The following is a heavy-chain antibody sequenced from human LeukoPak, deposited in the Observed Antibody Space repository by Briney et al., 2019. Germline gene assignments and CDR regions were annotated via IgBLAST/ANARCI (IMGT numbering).Heavy chain of an antibody. D-gene: IGHD6-19*01. V-gene: IGHV1-69*06. CDR2: IIPIFGTA. Sequence: ASVKVSCKASGGTFSSYAISWVRQAPGQGLEWMGGIIPIFGTANYAQKFQGRVTITADKSTSTDYMELSSLRSEDTAVYYCAKDSSSGLYAFDIWGQGTMVTVSS. CDR3: AKDSSSGLYAFDI. J-gene: IGHJ3*02. CDR1: GGTFSSYA.